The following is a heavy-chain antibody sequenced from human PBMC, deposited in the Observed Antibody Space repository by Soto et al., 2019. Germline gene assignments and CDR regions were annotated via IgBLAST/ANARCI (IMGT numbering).Heavy chain of an antibody. V-gene: IGHV3-21*01. Sequence: GGSLRLSCAASGFTFSSYSMNWVRQAPGKGLEWVSSISSSSSYIYYADSVKGRFTISRDNAKNPLYLQMNSLRAEDTAVYYCARDPTAAAGSDHVDYWGQGTLVTVSS. J-gene: IGHJ4*02. D-gene: IGHD6-13*01. CDR1: GFTFSSYS. CDR2: ISSSSSYI. CDR3: ARDPTAAAGSDHVDY.